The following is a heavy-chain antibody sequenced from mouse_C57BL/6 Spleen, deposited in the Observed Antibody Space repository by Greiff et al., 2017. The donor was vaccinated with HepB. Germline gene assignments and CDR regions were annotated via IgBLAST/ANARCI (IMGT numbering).Heavy chain of an antibody. V-gene: IGHV1-82*01. D-gene: IGHD1-1*01. J-gene: IGHJ2*01. CDR2: IYPGDGDT. CDR1: GYAFSSSW. Sequence: VQLKESGPELVKPGASVKISCKASGYAFSSSWMNWVKQRPGKGLEWIGRIYPGDGDTNYNGKFKGKATLTADKSSSTAYMQLSSLTSEDSAVYFCARRLNYYGSSLDYWGQGTTLTVSS. CDR3: ARRLNYYGSSLDY.